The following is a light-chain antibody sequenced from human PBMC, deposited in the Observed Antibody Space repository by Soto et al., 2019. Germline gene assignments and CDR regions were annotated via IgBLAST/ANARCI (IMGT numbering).Light chain of an antibody. Sequence: IVSTHSPGTLSCSPGEIATLSFGASQSVSSKYLAWYQHKPCQAPRLLIYGTSSRATGISDRFRGSGSGTDFTLTISRLEPDDFAVYYCQHYVISVTFGQGTRLETK. CDR2: GTS. CDR1: QSVSSKY. J-gene: IGKJ5*01. V-gene: IGKV3-20*01. CDR3: QHYVISVT.